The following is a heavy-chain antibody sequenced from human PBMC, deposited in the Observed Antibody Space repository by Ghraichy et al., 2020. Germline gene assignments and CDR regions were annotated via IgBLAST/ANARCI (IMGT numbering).Heavy chain of an antibody. J-gene: IGHJ4*02. Sequence: SGPTLVKPTQTLTLTCTFSGFSLSTSGVGVGWIRQPPGKALEWLALIYWNDDKRYSPSLKSRLTITKDTSKNQVVLTMTNMDPVDTATYYCAHRGGGRTGDDYWGQGTLVTVSS. V-gene: IGHV2-5*01. D-gene: IGHD1-14*01. CDR2: IYWNDDK. CDR3: AHRGGGRTGDDY. CDR1: GFSLSTSGVG.